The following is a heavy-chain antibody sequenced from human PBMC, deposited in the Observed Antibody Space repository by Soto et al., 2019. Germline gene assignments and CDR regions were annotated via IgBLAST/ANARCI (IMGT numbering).Heavy chain of an antibody. CDR3: ARPPYGSGSPFAFDI. CDR1: GFTFSSYS. Sequence: GGSLRLSCAAYGFTFSSYSMNWVRQAPGKGLEWVSSISSSSSLIYYADSVKGRFTISRDNAKNSLYLQMNSLRAEDTAVYYCARPPYGSGSPFAFDIWGQGTMVTVSS. J-gene: IGHJ3*02. V-gene: IGHV3-21*01. D-gene: IGHD3-10*01. CDR2: ISSSSSLI.